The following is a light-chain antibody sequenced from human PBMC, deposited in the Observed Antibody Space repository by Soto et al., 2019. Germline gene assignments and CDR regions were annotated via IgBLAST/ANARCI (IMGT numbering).Light chain of an antibody. Sequence: DIQMTQSTSTLSASVGDRVTITCRASQSVGSWLAWYQQKPGKAPKLLIYKASSLESGVPSRFSGSGSGTEFSHTISSLQPDDFASYHCQQYGSSSPWTFGQGTKVEIK. CDR2: KAS. CDR1: QSVGSW. J-gene: IGKJ1*01. CDR3: QQYGSSSPWT. V-gene: IGKV1-5*03.